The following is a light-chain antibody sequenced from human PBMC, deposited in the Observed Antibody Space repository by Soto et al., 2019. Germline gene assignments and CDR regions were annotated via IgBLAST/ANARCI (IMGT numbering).Light chain of an antibody. J-gene: IGKJ2*01. CDR2: LAS. Sequence: DVVMTQSPLSLPVTPGEPASISCRSSQSLLHSNGYIYLDWYLQKPGQSPQVLIYLASNRASGVPDRFGGSGSGTDFTLKLRGVEAEDVGVYYCVQALQTSYTFGQWNKLGIK. CDR1: QSLLHSNGYIY. CDR3: VQALQTSYT. V-gene: IGKV2-28*01.